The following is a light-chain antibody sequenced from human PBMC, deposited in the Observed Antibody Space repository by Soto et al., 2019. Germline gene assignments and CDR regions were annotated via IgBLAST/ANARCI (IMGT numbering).Light chain of an antibody. CDR1: QSVSSY. Sequence: EIMLTQSPATLSLSPGERATLSCRASQSVSSYLAWYQQKPGQAPRLLIYDASNRATGIPARFSGSGSGTDFTLTISSLEPEDFAVYYCQQRSIPLPFGGGTKVDI. CDR2: DAS. V-gene: IGKV3-11*01. J-gene: IGKJ4*01. CDR3: QQRSIPLP.